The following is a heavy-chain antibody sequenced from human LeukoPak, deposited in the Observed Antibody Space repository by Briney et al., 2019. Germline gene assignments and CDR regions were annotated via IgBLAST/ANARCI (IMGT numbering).Heavy chain of an antibody. J-gene: IGHJ4*02. V-gene: IGHV3-74*03. CDR2: VSNDGTYT. CDR1: GFTFSSYF. Sequence: GGSLRLSCAASGFTFSSYFMHWVRQAPGKGLVWVSRVSNDGTYTEYADSVKGRFTISRDNAKDTLYLQVNSLRAEDTAVYYCARGGLYGSGRIDYWGQGTLVTVSS. CDR3: ARGGLYGSGRIDY. D-gene: IGHD3-10*01.